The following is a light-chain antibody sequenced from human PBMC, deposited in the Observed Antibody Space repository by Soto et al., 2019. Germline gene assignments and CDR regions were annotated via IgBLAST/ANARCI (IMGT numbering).Light chain of an antibody. CDR1: LGIGNA. CDR3: LGDINSAWT. J-gene: IGKJ1*01. CDR2: GAS. Sequence: AVAVSLTNSCRASLGIGNALGWYQQKPGKPPKVLIYGASNLQSGVPPRFSGIGSGTDISLAISSLQPEDSATYDCLGDINSAWTVGEGTKVDIK. V-gene: IGKV1-6*01.